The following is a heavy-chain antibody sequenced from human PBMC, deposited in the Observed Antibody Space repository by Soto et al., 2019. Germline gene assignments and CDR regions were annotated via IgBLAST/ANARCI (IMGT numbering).Heavy chain of an antibody. J-gene: IGHJ6*03. D-gene: IGHD2-2*01. CDR1: GFTFSSYG. Sequence: QVRLVESGGGVVQPGRSLRLSCAASGFTFSSYGMHWVRQTPGKGLEWVAVIWYDGSNKYYADSVKGRFTISRDNSKNTLYLHMNSLRAEDTAVYYCARDTYVLVPAEGYYYYMDVWGKGTTVPVSS. CDR3: ARDTYVLVPAEGYYYYMDV. V-gene: IGHV3-33*01. CDR2: IWYDGSNK.